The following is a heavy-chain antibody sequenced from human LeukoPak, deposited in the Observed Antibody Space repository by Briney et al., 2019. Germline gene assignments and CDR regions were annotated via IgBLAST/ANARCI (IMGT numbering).Heavy chain of an antibody. CDR2: IHNSGST. CDR3: ARDRSISWYFA. Sequence: SETLSLTCTVSGASISSGSYYWGWIRQPPGKGLEWIGSIHNSGSTYYNPSLKSRVTISLDTSKNQFSLKVSSVTAADTAVYYCARDRSISWYFAWGQGTLVTVSS. V-gene: IGHV4-39*07. CDR1: GASISSGSYY. D-gene: IGHD6-13*01. J-gene: IGHJ5*02.